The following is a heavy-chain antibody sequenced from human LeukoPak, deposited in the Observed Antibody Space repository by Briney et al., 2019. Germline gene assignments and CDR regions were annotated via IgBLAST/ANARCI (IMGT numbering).Heavy chain of an antibody. CDR2: ISWNSGSI. Sequence: PGGSLRLSCAASGFTFDDYAMHWVRQAPGKGLEWVSGISWNSGSIGYADSVKGRFTISRDNAKNSLYLQMNSLRAEDTALYYCARGDYYGSGSYYNVHSRYFDYWGQGTLVTVSS. CDR1: GFTFDDYA. V-gene: IGHV3-9*01. J-gene: IGHJ4*02. CDR3: ARGDYYGSGSYYNVHSRYFDY. D-gene: IGHD3-10*01.